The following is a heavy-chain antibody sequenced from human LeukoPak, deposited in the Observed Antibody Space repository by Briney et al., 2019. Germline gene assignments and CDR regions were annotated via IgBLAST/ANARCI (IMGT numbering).Heavy chain of an antibody. Sequence: SETLSLTCTVSGXSISSSYCTWIRQAAGEGLEWIGRISTGGSTTYNPSFKSRVTMSLDTSKKQFSLNLTSVTAADTAVYYCARDQTYYVSSGYYYVTYLQHWGQGILVTVSS. J-gene: IGHJ1*01. CDR2: ISTGGST. V-gene: IGHV4-4*07. CDR1: GXSISSSY. D-gene: IGHD3-22*01. CDR3: ARDQTYYVSSGYYYVTYLQH.